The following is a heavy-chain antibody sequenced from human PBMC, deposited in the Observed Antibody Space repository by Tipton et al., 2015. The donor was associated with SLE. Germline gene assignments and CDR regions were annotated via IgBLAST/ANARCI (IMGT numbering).Heavy chain of an antibody. Sequence: LRLSCTVSGGSVSSDSYYWGWIRQPPGKGLEWIGSIYYGGSTYYNPSLKSRVTISVDTSKNQFSLKLSFVTAADTAVYYCASLWSSSWYLDYWGQGTLVTVSS. CDR3: ASLWSSSWYLDY. J-gene: IGHJ4*02. CDR2: IYYGGST. CDR1: GGSVSSDSYY. V-gene: IGHV4-39*07. D-gene: IGHD6-13*01.